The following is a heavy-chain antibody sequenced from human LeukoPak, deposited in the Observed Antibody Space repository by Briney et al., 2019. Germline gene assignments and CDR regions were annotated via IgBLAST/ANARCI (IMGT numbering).Heavy chain of an antibody. J-gene: IGHJ3*02. D-gene: IGHD3-22*01. CDR3: ARRYYYDSSGYYYVSDAFDI. CDR2: IYPGDSDT. CDR1: GYSFTSCW. V-gene: IGHV5-51*01. Sequence: GESLKISCKGSGYSFTSCWIGWVRQMPGKGLEWMGIIYPGDSDTRYSPSFQGQVTISADKSISTAYLQWSSLKASDTAMYYCARRYYYDSSGYYYVSDAFDIWGQGTMVTVSS.